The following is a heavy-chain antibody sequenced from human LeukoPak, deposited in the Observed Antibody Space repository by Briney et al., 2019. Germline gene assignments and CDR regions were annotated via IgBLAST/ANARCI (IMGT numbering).Heavy chain of an antibody. CDR1: GFTFSSYA. CDR2: ISGSGGST. V-gene: IGHV3-23*01. CDR3: ARAPPTSRYYYDSSGYPLPKDYYYMDV. J-gene: IGHJ6*03. Sequence: GGSLRLSCAASGFTFSSYAMSWVRQAPGKGLEWVSAISGSGGSTYYADSVKGRFTISRDNSKNTLHLQMNSLRAEDTALYYCARAPPTSRYYYDSSGYPLPKDYYYMDVWGKGTTVTVSS. D-gene: IGHD3-22*01.